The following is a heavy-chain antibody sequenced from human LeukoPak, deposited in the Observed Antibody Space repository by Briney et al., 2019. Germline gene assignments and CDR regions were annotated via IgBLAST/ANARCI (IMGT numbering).Heavy chain of an antibody. CDR1: GFTFSSYS. D-gene: IGHD6-19*01. Sequence: GGSLRLSCAASGFTFSSYSMNWVRQAPGKGLEWVSSISSSSSYIYYADSVKGRFTISRDNAKNSLYLQMNSLRAEDTAVYYCARDITAVSSGWYSYYYYYGMDVWGQGTTVTVSS. CDR2: ISSSSSYI. CDR3: ARDITAVSSGWYSYYYYYGMDV. V-gene: IGHV3-21*01. J-gene: IGHJ6*02.